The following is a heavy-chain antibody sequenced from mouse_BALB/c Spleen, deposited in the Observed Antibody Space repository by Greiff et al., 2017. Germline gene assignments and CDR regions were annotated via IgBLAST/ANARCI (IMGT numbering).Heavy chain of an antibody. CDR3: ATYYGKDYYAMDY. CDR1: GYTFTSYT. D-gene: IGHD2-10*01. CDR2: INPSSGYT. V-gene: IGHV1-4*01. J-gene: IGHJ4*01. Sequence: VKVVESGAELARPGASVKMSCKASGYTFTSYTMHWVKQRPGQGLEWIGYINPSSGYTNYNQKFKDKATLTADKSSSTAYMQLSSLTSEDSAVYYCATYYGKDYYAMDYWGQGTSVTVSS.